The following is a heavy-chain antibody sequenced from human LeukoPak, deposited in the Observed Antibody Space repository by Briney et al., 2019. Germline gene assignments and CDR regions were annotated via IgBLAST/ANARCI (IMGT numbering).Heavy chain of an antibody. V-gene: IGHV4-61*08. J-gene: IGHJ6*02. D-gene: IGHD6-19*01. CDR3: ARKLGIAVGDYYYYGPDV. Sequence: SETLSLTCTVSGGSVNSGDSFWSWIRQPPGKGLEWIGNIYYSGSTNYNPSLQSRVTVSIDTSKNQFSLKVRSVTPADTAVYYCARKLGIAVGDYYYYGPDVWGQGTTVTVSS. CDR2: IYYSGST. CDR1: GGSVNSGDSF.